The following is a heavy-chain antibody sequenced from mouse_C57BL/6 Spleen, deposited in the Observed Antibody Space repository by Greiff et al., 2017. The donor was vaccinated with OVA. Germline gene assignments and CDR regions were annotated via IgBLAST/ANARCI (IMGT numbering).Heavy chain of an antibody. Sequence: VQLQQPGAELVKPGASVKLSCKASGYTFTSYWMQWVKQRPGQGLEWIGEIDPSDCYTNYNQKFKGQATLTVDTSSSTAYMQLSSLTSEDAAVYYCARDYGSSYDAMDYWGQGTSVTVSS. D-gene: IGHD1-1*01. CDR1: GYTFTSYW. V-gene: IGHV1-50*01. J-gene: IGHJ4*01. CDR3: ARDYGSSYDAMDY. CDR2: IDPSDCYT.